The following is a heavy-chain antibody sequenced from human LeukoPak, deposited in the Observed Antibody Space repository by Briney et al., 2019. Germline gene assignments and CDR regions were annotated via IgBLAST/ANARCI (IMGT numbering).Heavy chain of an antibody. J-gene: IGHJ4*02. Sequence: ASVKVSCKASGGTFSSYAISWVRQAPGQGLEWMGRIIPILGIANYAQKFQGRVTITADKSTSTAYMELSSLRSEDTAVYYCARLDYDFWSGDQGIGRADYWGQGTLVTVSS. CDR2: IIPILGIA. CDR3: ARLDYDFWSGDQGIGRADY. V-gene: IGHV1-69*04. CDR1: GGTFSSYA. D-gene: IGHD3-3*01.